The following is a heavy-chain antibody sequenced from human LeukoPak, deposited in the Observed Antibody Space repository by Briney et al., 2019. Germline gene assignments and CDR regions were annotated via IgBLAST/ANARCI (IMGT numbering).Heavy chain of an antibody. V-gene: IGHV3-48*03. Sequence: TGGSLRLSCAASGFTFSSYEMNWVRQAPGKGLEWVSYISSSGSTIYYADSVKGRFTISRDNAKNSLYLQMNSLRAEDTAVYYCAREEYYGSGTDYWGQGTLVTVSS. CDR2: ISSSGSTI. J-gene: IGHJ4*02. D-gene: IGHD3-10*01. CDR3: AREEYYGSGTDY. CDR1: GFTFSSYE.